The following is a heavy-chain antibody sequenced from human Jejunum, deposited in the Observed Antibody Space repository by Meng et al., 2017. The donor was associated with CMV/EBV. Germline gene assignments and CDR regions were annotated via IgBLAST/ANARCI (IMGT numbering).Heavy chain of an antibody. CDR1: NYM. Sequence: NYMLTWVRQAPGKGLEWVASISISDYKFYADSVKGRFSISRDNAKNSLYLHMSSLRGEDTAVYYCGRDSSGSSYVTYYYYAMDVWGQGTTVTVSS. D-gene: IGHD1-26*01. CDR2: ISISDYK. V-gene: IGHV3-21*06. CDR3: GRDSSGSSYVTYYYYAMDV. J-gene: IGHJ6*02.